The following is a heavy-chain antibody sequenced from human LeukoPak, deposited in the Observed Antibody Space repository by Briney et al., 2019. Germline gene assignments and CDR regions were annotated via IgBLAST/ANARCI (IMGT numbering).Heavy chain of an antibody. V-gene: IGHV4-34*01. CDR2: INHSGST. J-gene: IGHJ4*02. Sequence: PSETLSLTCAVYGGSFSGYYWSWIRQPPGKGLEWIGEINHSGSTNYNPSLKSRVTISVDTSKNQFSLKLSSVTAADTAVYYCAREGEQANVRYYFDYWGQGTLVTVSS. CDR3: AREGEQANVRYYFDY. D-gene: IGHD1/OR15-1a*01. CDR1: GGSFSGYY.